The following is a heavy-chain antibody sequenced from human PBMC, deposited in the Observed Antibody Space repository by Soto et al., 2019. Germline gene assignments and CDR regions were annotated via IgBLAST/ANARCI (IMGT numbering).Heavy chain of an antibody. CDR3: AREGDIVLVPAAACGMDI. CDR1: GYTFTRYA. CDR2: INAGNGNT. D-gene: IGHD2-2*01. Sequence: GASMEVSCKASGYTFTRYARHWVRQGPGQRLEWMGWINAGNGNTKYSQKFQGRVTITRDTSASTAYMELSSLRSEDTAVYYCAREGDIVLVPAAACGMDIWGQGTTVTVSS. V-gene: IGHV1-3*01. J-gene: IGHJ6*02.